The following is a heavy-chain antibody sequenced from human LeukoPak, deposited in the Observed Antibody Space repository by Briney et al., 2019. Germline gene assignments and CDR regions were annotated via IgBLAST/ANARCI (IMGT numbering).Heavy chain of an antibody. Sequence: GGSLRLSCAASGFTFSSYSMNWVRQAPGKGLEWVSSISSSSSYIYYADSVEGRFTISRDNAKNSLYLQMNSLRAEDTAVYYCARDSSGGTDFRSGYYIPLYYYGMDVWGQGTTVTVSS. CDR2: ISSSSSYI. V-gene: IGHV3-21*01. CDR3: ARDSSGGTDFRSGYYIPLYYYGMDV. J-gene: IGHJ6*02. D-gene: IGHD3-3*01. CDR1: GFTFSSYS.